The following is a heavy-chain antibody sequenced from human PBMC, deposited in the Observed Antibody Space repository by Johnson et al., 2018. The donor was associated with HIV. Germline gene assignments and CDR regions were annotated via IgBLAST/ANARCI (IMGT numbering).Heavy chain of an antibody. V-gene: IGHV3-30*04. CDR3: AKEKDYGAFDI. CDR2: LAYAGSNK. CDR1: GFTFRSYA. J-gene: IGHJ3*02. Sequence: QVQLVESGGGLVQPGGSLRLSCVASGFTFRSYAMHWVRQAPGKGLEWVAVLAYAGSNKYSADSVEGRFTISRDNSKNTLYLQMNSLRAEDTAMYYCAKEKDYGAFDIWGQGTMVTVSS. D-gene: IGHD3-16*01.